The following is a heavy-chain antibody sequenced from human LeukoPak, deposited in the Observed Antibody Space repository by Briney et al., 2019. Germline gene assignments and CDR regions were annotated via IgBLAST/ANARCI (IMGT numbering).Heavy chain of an antibody. CDR3: AREGEAGYSSGWYDY. J-gene: IGHJ4*02. V-gene: IGHV3-23*01. CDR2: ISGSGGST. D-gene: IGHD6-19*01. CDR1: GFTFSSYG. Sequence: GGSLRLSCAGSGFTFSSYGMSWVRQAPGKGLEWVSAISGSGGSTYYADSVKGRFTISRDNSKNTLYLQMNSLRAEDTAVYYCAREGEAGYSSGWYDYWGQGTLVTVSS.